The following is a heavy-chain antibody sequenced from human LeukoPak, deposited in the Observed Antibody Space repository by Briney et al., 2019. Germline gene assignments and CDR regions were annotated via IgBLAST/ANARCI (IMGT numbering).Heavy chain of an antibody. CDR3: AKGLERESRLDS. CDR2: ISNSGGST. D-gene: IGHD1-1*01. Sequence: GGSLRLSCAASGFTFDDYAMHWVRQAPGKGLVWVSSISNSGGSTYHADSVKGRFTISRDNSKNTLYLQMNSLRAEDTALYYCAKGLERESRLDSWGQGTLVTVSS. J-gene: IGHJ4*02. CDR1: GFTFDDYA. V-gene: IGHV3-23*01.